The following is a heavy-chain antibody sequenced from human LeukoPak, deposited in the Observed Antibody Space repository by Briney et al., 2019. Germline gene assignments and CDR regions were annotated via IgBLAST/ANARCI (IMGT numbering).Heavy chain of an antibody. CDR1: GFTFINYG. CDR2: IWYDGSYK. CDR3: AKVVQYTAATGTGLDY. V-gene: IGHV3-33*06. D-gene: IGHD6-13*01. J-gene: IGHJ4*02. Sequence: PGTSLRLSCAASGFTFINYGMHWVRQAPDKGLDWVAVIWYDGSYKYYADSVKGRFTISRDNSKNTLYLQMNSLRAEDTAVYYCAKVVQYTAATGTGLDYWGKGTLVTVSS.